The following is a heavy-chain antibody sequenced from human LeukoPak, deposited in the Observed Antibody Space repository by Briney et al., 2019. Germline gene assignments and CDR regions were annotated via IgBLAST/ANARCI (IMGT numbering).Heavy chain of an antibody. CDR1: GYTFTGYY. CDR3: ARVYYDILTGPNWFDP. D-gene: IGHD3-9*01. Sequence: ASVKVSCKASGYTFTGYYMHWVRQAPGQGLEWMGWINPSSGGTNYAQKFQGRVTMTRDTSISTAYMELSRLRSDDTAVYYCARVYYDILTGPNWFDPWGQGTLVTVSS. J-gene: IGHJ5*02. V-gene: IGHV1-2*02. CDR2: INPSSGGT.